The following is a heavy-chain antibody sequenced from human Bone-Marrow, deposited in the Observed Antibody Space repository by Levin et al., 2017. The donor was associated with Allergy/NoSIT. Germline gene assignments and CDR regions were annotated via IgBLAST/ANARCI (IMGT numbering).Heavy chain of an antibody. J-gene: IGHJ4*02. D-gene: IGHD5-24*01. Sequence: GGSLRLSCAASGFIFSKAWMNWARQAPGKGLEWVGRIKSKNDGGATDYAAPVKGRFTISRDDSKNTVYLQMNSLKSEDTAVYYCTTMAKYWGQGTLVTVSS. V-gene: IGHV3-15*07. CDR2: IKSKNDGGAT. CDR3: TTMAKY. CDR1: GFIFSKAW.